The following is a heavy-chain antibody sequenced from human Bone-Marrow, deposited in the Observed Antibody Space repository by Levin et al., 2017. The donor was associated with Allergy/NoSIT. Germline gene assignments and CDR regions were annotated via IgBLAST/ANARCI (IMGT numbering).Heavy chain of an antibody. CDR1: GFTFSNAW. J-gene: IGHJ3*02. V-gene: IGHV3-15*01. D-gene: IGHD3-3*01. CDR3: TTGDPTIFGDVDAFDI. Sequence: GGSLRLSCAASGFTFSNAWMSWVRQAPGKGLEWVGRIKSKTDGGTTDYAAPVKGRFTISRDDSKNTLYLQMNSLKTEDTAVYYCTTGDPTIFGDVDAFDIWGQGTMVTVSS. CDR2: IKSKTDGGTT.